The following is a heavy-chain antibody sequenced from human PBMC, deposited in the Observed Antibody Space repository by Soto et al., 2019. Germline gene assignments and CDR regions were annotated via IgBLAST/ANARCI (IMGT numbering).Heavy chain of an antibody. D-gene: IGHD3-10*01. CDR1: GGSFSGYY. J-gene: IGHJ4*02. V-gene: IGHV4-34*01. Sequence: QVQLQQWGAGLLKPSETLSLTCAVYGGSFSGYYWSWIRQPPGKGLEWIGEINHSGSTNYNPSLKSRVTISVDTSKYQFSLKLSSVTAADTAVYYCARFSFGIFDYWGQGTLVTVSS. CDR3: ARFSFGIFDY. CDR2: INHSGST.